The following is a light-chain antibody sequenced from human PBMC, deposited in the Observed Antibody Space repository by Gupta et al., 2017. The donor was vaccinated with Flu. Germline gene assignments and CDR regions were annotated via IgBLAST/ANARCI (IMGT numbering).Light chain of an antibody. J-gene: IGKJ5*01. CDR2: DAS. V-gene: IGKV3-11*01. CDR1: QSVSSY. CDR3: QQRSNWPIT. Sequence: EIVLTQSPATPSLSPGERATLSRRASQSVSSYLARYQQKPSQSPRLLIYDASNRATGLPARFSGSGSGTDFTLTISSLEPEAFALYYCQQRSNWPITFGQGTRLEIK.